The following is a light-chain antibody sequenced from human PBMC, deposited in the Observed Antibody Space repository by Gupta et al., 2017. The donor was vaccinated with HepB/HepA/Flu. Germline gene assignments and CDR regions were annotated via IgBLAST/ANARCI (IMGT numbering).Light chain of an antibody. Sequence: DIQMTQSPSSLSASVGDRVTITSRASNSISSYLNWYQQKPGKAPNLLIYAASSLPSGVPSRFSGSGSGTDFTLTISSLHPEDFATYYCQQSYSTPWYTFGQGTKLEIK. V-gene: IGKV1-39*01. CDR3: QQSYSTPWYT. J-gene: IGKJ2*01. CDR2: AAS. CDR1: NSISSY.